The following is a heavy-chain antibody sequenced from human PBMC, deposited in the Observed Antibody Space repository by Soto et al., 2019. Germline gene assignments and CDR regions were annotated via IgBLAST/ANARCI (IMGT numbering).Heavy chain of an antibody. V-gene: IGHV4-4*07. CDR2: IYTSGST. CDR3: ARDVGTTTRIAFDI. J-gene: IGHJ3*02. CDR1: GGSISSYY. D-gene: IGHD1-7*01. Sequence: SETLSLTCAVYGGSISSYYWSWIRQPAGKGLEWIGRIYTSGSTNYNPSLKSRVTMSVDTSKNQFSLKLSSVTAADTAVYYCARDVGTTTRIAFDIWGQGTMVTVSS.